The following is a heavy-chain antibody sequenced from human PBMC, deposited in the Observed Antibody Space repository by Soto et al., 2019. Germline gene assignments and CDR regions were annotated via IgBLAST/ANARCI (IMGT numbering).Heavy chain of an antibody. CDR3: AREAYDILTGYYNVNYYGMDV. V-gene: IGHV1-2*04. CDR2: INPNSGGT. D-gene: IGHD3-9*01. CDR1: GYTFTGYY. Sequence: ASVKVSCKASGYTFTGYYMHWVRQAPGQGLEWMGWINPNSGGTNYAQKFQGWVTMTRDTSISTAYMELSRLRSDDTAVYYCAREAYDILTGYYNVNYYGMDVWGQGTTVTVSS. J-gene: IGHJ6*02.